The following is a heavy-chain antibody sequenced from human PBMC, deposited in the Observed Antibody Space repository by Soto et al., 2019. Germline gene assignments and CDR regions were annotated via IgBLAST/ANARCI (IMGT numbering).Heavy chain of an antibody. V-gene: IGHV3-7*01. J-gene: IGHJ4*02. Sequence: GGSLRLSCAASGFTFSSYAMSWVRQAPGKGLEWVANIKHDGSEKYYVDSVKGRFTISRDNAKNSLYLQMNSLRAEDTAVYYCARSVYWGQGTLVTVPQ. CDR2: IKHDGSEK. CDR3: ARSVY. CDR1: GFTFSSYA.